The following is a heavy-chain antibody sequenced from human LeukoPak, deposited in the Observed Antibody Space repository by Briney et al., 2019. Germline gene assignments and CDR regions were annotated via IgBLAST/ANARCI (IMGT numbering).Heavy chain of an antibody. Sequence: GGSLRLSCAASGFTFSSYSMNWVRQAPGKGLEWVSSISSSSSYIYYADSVKGRFTISRDSAKNSLYLQMNSLRAEDTAVYYCARDQLISSGWALNWFDPWGQGTLVTVSS. J-gene: IGHJ5*02. V-gene: IGHV3-21*01. CDR1: GFTFSSYS. CDR2: ISSSSSYI. D-gene: IGHD6-19*01. CDR3: ARDQLISSGWALNWFDP.